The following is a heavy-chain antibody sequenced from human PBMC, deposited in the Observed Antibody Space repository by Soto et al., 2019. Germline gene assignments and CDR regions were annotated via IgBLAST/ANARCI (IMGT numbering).Heavy chain of an antibody. D-gene: IGHD6-25*01. V-gene: IGHV4-59*01. CDR3: ARDQLSSGLYVWFDP. J-gene: IGHJ5*02. CDR2: IYYDGST. CDR1: GGSISTYY. Sequence: HVQLQESGPGLVKPSETLSLTCTVSGGSISTYYWSWIRQPPGKGLEWIGYIYYDGSTSYNPSLRTRVTTSVDTANNQFSLLLSSVTSADTAVYYCARDQLSSGLYVWFDPWGQGTLVTVSS.